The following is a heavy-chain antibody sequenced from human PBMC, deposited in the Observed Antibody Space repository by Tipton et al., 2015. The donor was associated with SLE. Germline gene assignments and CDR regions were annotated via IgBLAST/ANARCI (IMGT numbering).Heavy chain of an antibody. J-gene: IGHJ4*02. V-gene: IGHV1-18*01. CDR1: GYTFNRFG. D-gene: IGHD6-13*01. CDR3: ARLGLGAVEPLFDY. Sequence: QSGPEVKEPGASVKVSCRTSGYTFNRFGISWVRQAPGQGLEWMGWISADNGNTYFAQNFQGRVTMTTDTSTSTAYMELRNMRSDDTAVYYCARLGLGAVEPLFDYWGQGTLLTVSS. CDR2: ISADNGNT.